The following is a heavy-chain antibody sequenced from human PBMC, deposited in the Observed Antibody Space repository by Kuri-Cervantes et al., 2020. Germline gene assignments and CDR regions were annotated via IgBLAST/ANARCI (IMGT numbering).Heavy chain of an antibody. V-gene: IGHV4-39*01. CDR3: ARGIQLWSLQHFDY. CDR1: GGSISSTNYY. J-gene: IGHJ4*02. D-gene: IGHD5-18*01. CDR2: IYYSGST. Sequence: SETLSLTCSVSGGSISSTNYYWGWIRQPPGKGLEWIGSIYYSGSTYYNPSLKSRVTISVDTSKNQFSLKLSSVTAADTAVYYCARGIQLWSLQHFDYWGQGTLVTVSS.